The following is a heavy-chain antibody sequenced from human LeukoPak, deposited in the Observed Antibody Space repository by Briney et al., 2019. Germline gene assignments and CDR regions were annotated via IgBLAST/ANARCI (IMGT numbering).Heavy chain of an antibody. Sequence: PSETLSLTCTVSGGSISSGGYYWSWIRQPPGKGLEWIGYIYHSGSTYYNPSLKSRVTISVDRSKNQFSLKLSSVTAADTAVYYCARADSYDSSGYYYGYFDYWGQGTLVTVSS. D-gene: IGHD3-22*01. CDR1: GGSISSGGYY. CDR3: ARADSYDSSGYYYGYFDY. CDR2: IYHSGST. V-gene: IGHV4-30-2*01. J-gene: IGHJ4*02.